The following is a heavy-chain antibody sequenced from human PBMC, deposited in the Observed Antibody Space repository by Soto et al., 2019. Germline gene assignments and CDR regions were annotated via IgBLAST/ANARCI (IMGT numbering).Heavy chain of an antibody. CDR1: GYTFSKYW. J-gene: IGHJ6*02. CDR3: ARRPKDDPGSSPYYSAFDV. D-gene: IGHD3-3*01. Sequence: PVESLKISCQASGYTFSKYWIAWVRQVPLKGLEYVGIVYPGDSDTRYSPSFQGQVTISVDTSTSTAYMQWKSLKASDSAMYYCARRPKDDPGSSPYYSAFDVGGRGTTVTV. CDR2: VYPGDSDT. V-gene: IGHV5-51*01.